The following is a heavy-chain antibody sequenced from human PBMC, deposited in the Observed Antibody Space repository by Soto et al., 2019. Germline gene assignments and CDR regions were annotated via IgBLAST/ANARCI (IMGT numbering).Heavy chain of an antibody. J-gene: IGHJ4*02. V-gene: IGHV4-30-4*01. Sequence: QVQLQESGPGLVKPSQTLSLTCTVSGGSISSGNYYWSWIRQPPGKGLEWIGFISYSGSTYYSLSLKSRVTISVDTSKNQFSLNLSFVTAADTAVYDCATMGTPATGLYYFDYWGQGTLVTVSS. CDR1: GGSISSGNYY. D-gene: IGHD5-18*01. CDR2: ISYSGST. CDR3: ATMGTPATGLYYFDY.